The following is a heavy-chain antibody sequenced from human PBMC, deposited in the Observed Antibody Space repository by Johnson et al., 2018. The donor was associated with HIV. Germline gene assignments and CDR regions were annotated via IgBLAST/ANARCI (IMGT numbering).Heavy chain of an antibody. CDR1: GFTFNSYG. D-gene: IGHD4-23*01. CDR3: ARGDWLTVITSPDALDI. CDR2: IWYDGTNK. V-gene: IGHV3-33*03. Sequence: QVQLMESGGRVVQPGRSLRLSCAASGFTFNSYGMQWVRQAPGKGLEWEAVIWYDGTNKYYADSVKGRITISRDNAKTTLNLQMNSLRTEDTAVSYCARGDWLTVITSPDALDIWGQGTMVTVSS. J-gene: IGHJ3*02.